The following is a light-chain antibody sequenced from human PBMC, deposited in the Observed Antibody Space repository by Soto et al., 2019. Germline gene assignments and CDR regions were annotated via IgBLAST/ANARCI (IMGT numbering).Light chain of an antibody. J-gene: IGKJ5*01. V-gene: IGKV1-39*01. CDR1: QSISSY. CDR2: AAS. CDR3: QQSYSTLLIT. Sequence: NQMTQSPSSLSASVGDRVTITCRASQSISSYLNWYQQKPGKAPKLLIYAASSLQSGVPSRFSGSGSGADFTLTIGSLQPEDFATYYCQQSYSTLLITFGQGTRLEIK.